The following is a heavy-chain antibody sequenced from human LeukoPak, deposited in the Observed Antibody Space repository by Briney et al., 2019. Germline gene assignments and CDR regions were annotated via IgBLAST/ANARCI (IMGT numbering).Heavy chain of an antibody. V-gene: IGHV3-21*01. Sequence: GGSLRLSCAAAGFTFSDYGMNWVRQAPGKGLEWVSSISSSSSYIYYADSVKGRFTISRDNAKNSLYLQMNSLRAEDTAVYYCAELGITMIGGVWGKGTTVTISS. D-gene: IGHD3-10*02. CDR1: GFTFSDYG. CDR3: AELGITMIGGV. J-gene: IGHJ6*04. CDR2: ISSSSSYI.